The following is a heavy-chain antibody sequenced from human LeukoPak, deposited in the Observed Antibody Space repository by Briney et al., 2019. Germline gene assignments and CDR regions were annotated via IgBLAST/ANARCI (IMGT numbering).Heavy chain of an antibody. Sequence: SQTLSLTCVISGDSVSSNSATWNWIRQSPSRGLEWLGRTYYRSKWYNDYAVSVKSRITINPDTSRNQFSLQLNSVTPEDTAVYFCARDPAGAVAFDYWGQGTLVTVSS. J-gene: IGHJ4*02. CDR1: GDSVSSNSAT. CDR2: TYYRSKWYN. V-gene: IGHV6-1*01. D-gene: IGHD6-19*01. CDR3: ARDPAGAVAFDY.